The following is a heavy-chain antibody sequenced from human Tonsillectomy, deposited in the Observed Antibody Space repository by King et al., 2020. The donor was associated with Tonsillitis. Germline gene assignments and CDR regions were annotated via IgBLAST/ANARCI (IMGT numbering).Heavy chain of an antibody. CDR1: GFTFRSYW. J-gene: IGHJ4*02. CDR3: AIDLLVYY. D-gene: IGHD3/OR15-3a*01. Sequence: VQLVESGGGLVQPGGSLRLSCVVSGFTFRSYWMTWVRQSPGEGLEWVASIKQDGSEIYCVDSVKGRFTISRDNAKNSLFLQMHSLRVDDTAVYYCAIDLLVYYWGQGALGTVSS. V-gene: IGHV3-7*03. CDR2: IKQDGSEI.